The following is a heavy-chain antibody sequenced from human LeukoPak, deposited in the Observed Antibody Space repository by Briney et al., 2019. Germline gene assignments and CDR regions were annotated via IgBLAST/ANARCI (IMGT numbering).Heavy chain of an antibody. Sequence: GASVKVSCKASGGTFSSYAISWVRQAPGQGLEWMGRIIPILGIANYAQKFQGRVTITADKSTSTAYTELSSLRSEDTAVYYCAREVSGGSYSRLYGMDVWGQGTTVTVSS. CDR1: GGTFSSYA. J-gene: IGHJ6*02. D-gene: IGHD1-26*01. CDR2: IIPILGIA. CDR3: AREVSGGSYSRLYGMDV. V-gene: IGHV1-69*04.